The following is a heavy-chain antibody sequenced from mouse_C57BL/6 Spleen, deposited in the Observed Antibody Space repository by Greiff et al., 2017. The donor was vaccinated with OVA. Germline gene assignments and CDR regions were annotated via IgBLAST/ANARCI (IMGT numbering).Heavy chain of an antibody. Sequence: VQLKESGGGLVKPGGSLKLSCAASGFTFSSYAMSWVRQTPEKRLEWVATISDGGSYTYYPDNVKGRFTISRDNAKNNLYLQMSHLKSEDTAMYYCAREFGAMDYWVKEPQSPSPQ. CDR2: ISDGGSYT. CDR3: AREFGAMDY. D-gene: IGHD3-1*01. V-gene: IGHV5-4*01. J-gene: IGHJ4*01. CDR1: GFTFSSYA.